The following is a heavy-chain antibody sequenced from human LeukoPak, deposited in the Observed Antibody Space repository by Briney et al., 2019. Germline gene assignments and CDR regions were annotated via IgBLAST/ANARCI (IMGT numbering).Heavy chain of an antibody. CDR2: INHSGST. Sequence: TTSETLSLTCAVYGGSFSGYYWSWIRQPPGKGLEWIGEINHSGSTNYNPSLKSRVTISVDTSKNQFSLKLSSVTAADTAVYYCASLPIPRRPRRFDYWGQGTLVTVSS. CDR1: GGSFSGYY. CDR3: ASLPIPRRPRRFDY. V-gene: IGHV4-34*01. J-gene: IGHJ4*02.